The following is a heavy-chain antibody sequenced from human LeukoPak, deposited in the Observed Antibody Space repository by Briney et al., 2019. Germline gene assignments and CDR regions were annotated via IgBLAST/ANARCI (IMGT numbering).Heavy chain of an antibody. J-gene: IGHJ5*02. CDR3: ARGATRYCGGDCYHIDP. D-gene: IGHD2-21*02. CDR1: GYTFTSYY. V-gene: IGHV1-46*01. Sequence: ASVKVSCKASGYTFTSYYMHWVRQAPGRGVEWMGIINPSGGSTSYAQKFQGRVTMTRDTSTSTVYMELSSLRSEDTAVYYCARGATRYCGGDCYHIDPWGQGTLVTVSS. CDR2: INPSGGST.